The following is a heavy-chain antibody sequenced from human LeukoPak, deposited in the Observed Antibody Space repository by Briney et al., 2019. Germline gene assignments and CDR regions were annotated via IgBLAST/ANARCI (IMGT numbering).Heavy chain of an antibody. CDR2: SNAAGSPV. V-gene: IGHV3-48*02. CDR1: GFTFSNYR. J-gene: IGHJ4*02. D-gene: IGHD6-19*01. CDR3: ARDRSLSVAGTFDF. Sequence: GGSLRLSCTGSGFTFSNYRMNLVRQAPGKGLEWISYSNAAGSPVSYAESVQGRFTISRDNAKNSLYLEMNSLRDDDTAVYYCARDRSLSVAGTFDFWGQGSLVTVSS.